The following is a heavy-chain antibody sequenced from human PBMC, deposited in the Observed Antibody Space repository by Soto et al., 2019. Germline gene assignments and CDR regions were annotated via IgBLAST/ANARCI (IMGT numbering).Heavy chain of an antibody. J-gene: IGHJ6*02. CDR3: ARLGSGSYYVHYYYGMDV. D-gene: IGHD1-26*01. Sequence: QVQLVQSGAEVKKPGSSVKVSCKASGGTFSSYAISWVRQAPGQGLEWMGGIIPIFGTANYAQKFQGRVTITAEESTSTAYMELSSLRSEDTAVYYCARLGSGSYYVHYYYGMDVWGQGTTVTVSS. CDR2: IIPIFGTA. V-gene: IGHV1-69*12. CDR1: GGTFSSYA.